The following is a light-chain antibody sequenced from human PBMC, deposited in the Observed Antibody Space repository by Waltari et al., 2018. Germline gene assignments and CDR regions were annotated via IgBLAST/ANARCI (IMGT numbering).Light chain of an antibody. CDR2: EVF. Sequence: QSALTQPASVSGTPGQSITIPCSGTTSDVWSYYLIYRYQQHPGEAPKLLICEVFKRPPDTSSRFSGAKSGSTASLTISGLQPEDEADYYCCSYAGRGTYVFGSGTKVTVL. CDR3: CSYAGRGTYV. CDR1: TSDVWSYYL. J-gene: IGLJ1*01. V-gene: IGLV2-23*02.